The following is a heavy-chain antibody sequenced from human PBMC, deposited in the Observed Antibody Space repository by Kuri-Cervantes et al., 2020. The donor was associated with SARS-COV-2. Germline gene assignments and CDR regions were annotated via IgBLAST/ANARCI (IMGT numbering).Heavy chain of an antibody. D-gene: IGHD2-2*01. CDR2: IYYSGST. CDR1: GGSISSSSYY. V-gene: IGHV4-39*01. J-gene: IGHJ4*02. Sequence: SETLSLTCTVSGGSISSSSYYWGWIRQPPGKGLEWIGSIYYSGSTYYNPSLKSRVTISVDTSKNQFSLKLSSVTAADTAVYYCARHPPRDLMPWVDRGQGTLVTVSS. CDR3: ARHPPRDLMPWVD.